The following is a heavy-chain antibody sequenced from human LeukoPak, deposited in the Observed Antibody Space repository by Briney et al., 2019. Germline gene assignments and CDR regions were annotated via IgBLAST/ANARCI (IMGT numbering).Heavy chain of an antibody. J-gene: IGHJ4*02. Sequence: SQTLSLTCDISGDSVSSNSAAWNWIRQSPLRGLEWLGRTCYRSKWYNDYAVSVKSRITINPDTSKNQSSLQLNSVTPEDTAVYYCTRGAPVGSSREFDYWGQGTLVTVSS. CDR1: GDSVSSNSAA. V-gene: IGHV6-1*01. CDR2: TCYRSKWYN. CDR3: TRGAPVGSSREFDY. D-gene: IGHD5-24*01.